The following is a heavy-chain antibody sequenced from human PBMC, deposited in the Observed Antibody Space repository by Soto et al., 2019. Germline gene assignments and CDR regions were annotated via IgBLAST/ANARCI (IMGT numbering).Heavy chain of an antibody. V-gene: IGHV4-39*01. CDR3: ARSSYDILTGYYNGAFDI. J-gene: IGHJ3*02. CDR1: GGSISSSSYY. CDR2: IYYSGST. D-gene: IGHD3-9*01. Sequence: QLQLQESGPGLVKPSETLFLTCTVSGGSISSSSYYWGWIRQPPGKGLEWIGSIYYSGSTYYNPSLKSRVTISVDTSKNQFSLKLSSVTAADTAVYYCARSSYDILTGYYNGAFDIWGQGTMVTVSS.